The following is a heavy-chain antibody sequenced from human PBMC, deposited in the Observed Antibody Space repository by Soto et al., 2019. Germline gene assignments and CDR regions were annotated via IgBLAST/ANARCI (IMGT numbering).Heavy chain of an antibody. CDR2: ISDTGGST. CDR3: VKGNRGEYSYYYTVFHV. J-gene: IGHJ6*01. CDR1: GFNYNNFA. Sequence: RLSYAGSGFNYNNFAMHWVRQAPGTGLEYVSTISDTGGSTFHADSVKGRFIISRDNSKGTLFLQMSSLRVEDTAVYYCVKGNRGEYSYYYTVFHVLALGTNVTLSS. D-gene: IGHD5-12*01. V-gene: IGHV3-64D*06.